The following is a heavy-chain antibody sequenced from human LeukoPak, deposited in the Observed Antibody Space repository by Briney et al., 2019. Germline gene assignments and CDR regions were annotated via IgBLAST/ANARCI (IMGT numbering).Heavy chain of an antibody. J-gene: IGHJ6*02. CDR2: INPSGGST. V-gene: IGHV1-46*01. CDR1: GYTFTSYY. Sequence: GASVKVSCKASGYTFTSYYMHWVRQAPGQGLEWMGIINPSGGSTSYAQKFQGRVTMTRDTSTSTVYMELSSLRSEDTAVYYCARDGGGVQQLVSYGMDVWGQGTTVTVSS. CDR3: ARDGGGVQQLVSYGMDV. D-gene: IGHD6-13*01.